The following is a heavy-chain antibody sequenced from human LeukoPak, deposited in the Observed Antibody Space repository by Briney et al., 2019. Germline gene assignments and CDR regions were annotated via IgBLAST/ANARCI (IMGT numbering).Heavy chain of an antibody. J-gene: IGHJ4*02. CDR1: GFTFSSYA. CDR3: ASDYFLDY. CDR2: ISDSGART. D-gene: IGHD6-25*01. V-gene: IGHV3-23*01. Sequence: GGSLRLSCAASGFTFSSYAMTWVRQAPGKGLEWVSTISDSGARTNYADSTKGRFTISRDNSMNTLYLQMNSLRADDTAVYYCASDYFLDYWGQGTLVTVSS.